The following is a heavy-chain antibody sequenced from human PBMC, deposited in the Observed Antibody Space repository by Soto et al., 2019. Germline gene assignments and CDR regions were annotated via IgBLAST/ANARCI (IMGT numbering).Heavy chain of an antibody. CDR2: FDPEDGET. Sequence: ASVKVSCKVSGYTLTELSMQWVRQAPGKRLEWMGGFDPEDGETIYAQKFQGRVTMTEDTSTDTAYMELSSLRSEDTAVYYCATTMTKVTTSFHYWGQGTLVTVSS. V-gene: IGHV1-24*01. D-gene: IGHD4-17*01. J-gene: IGHJ4*02. CDR3: ATTMTKVTTSFHY. CDR1: GYTLTELS.